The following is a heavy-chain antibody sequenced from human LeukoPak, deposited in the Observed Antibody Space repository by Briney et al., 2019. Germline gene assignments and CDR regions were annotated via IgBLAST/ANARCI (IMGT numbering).Heavy chain of an antibody. D-gene: IGHD1-26*01. CDR2: ISYDGSNK. CDR1: GFTFSSYA. V-gene: IGHV3-30*04. Sequence: GGSLRLSCAASGFTFSSYAMRWVRQAPGKVLEWVAVISYDGSNKYYADSVKGRFTISRDNSKNTLYLQMNSLRAEDTAVYYCAREVPFLWDSYYYYYMDVWGKGTTVTVSS. J-gene: IGHJ6*03. CDR3: AREVPFLWDSYYYYYMDV.